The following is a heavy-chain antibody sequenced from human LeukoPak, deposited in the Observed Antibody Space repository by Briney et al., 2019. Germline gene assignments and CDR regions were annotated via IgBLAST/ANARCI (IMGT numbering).Heavy chain of an antibody. CDR1: GFTFSSYS. Sequence: PGGSLRLSCATSGFTFSSYSMNWVRQAPGKGLEWVSSISSSSSYIYYADSVKGRFTISRDNAKNSLYLQMNSLRAEDTAVYYCARDLRSVFDYWGQGTLVTVSS. CDR3: ARDLRSVFDY. J-gene: IGHJ4*02. CDR2: ISSSSSYI. V-gene: IGHV3-21*01.